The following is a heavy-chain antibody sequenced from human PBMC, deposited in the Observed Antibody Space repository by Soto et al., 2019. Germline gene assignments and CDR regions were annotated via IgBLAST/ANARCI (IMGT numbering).Heavy chain of an antibody. CDR1: GFTFSSYA. J-gene: IGHJ4*02. V-gene: IGHV3-23*01. D-gene: IGHD2-15*01. CDR2: ISGSGGST. CDR3: AKDTCSGGSCHVDY. Sequence: PGGSLRLSCAASGFTFSSYAMSWVRQAPGKGLEWVSAISGSGGSTYYADSVKGRFTISRDNSKNTPYLQMNSLRAEDTAVYYCAKDTCSGGSCHVDYWGQGTLVTVSS.